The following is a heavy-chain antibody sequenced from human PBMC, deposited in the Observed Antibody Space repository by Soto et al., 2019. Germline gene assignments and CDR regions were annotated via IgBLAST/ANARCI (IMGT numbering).Heavy chain of an antibody. Sequence: EVQLLESGGGLVQPGGSLRLSCAASGFTCGSYAMTWVRQAPGKGLELVSAISGSGGSTHYAESVQGRFTISRDNSKNTLYLQMNSLRAEETAVYYCAQRIAVAGTFPRYYGMDVWGQENTVTVSS. D-gene: IGHD6-13*01. CDR1: GFTCGSYA. V-gene: IGHV3-23*01. CDR2: ISGSGGST. CDR3: AQRIAVAGTFPRYYGMDV. J-gene: IGHJ6*02.